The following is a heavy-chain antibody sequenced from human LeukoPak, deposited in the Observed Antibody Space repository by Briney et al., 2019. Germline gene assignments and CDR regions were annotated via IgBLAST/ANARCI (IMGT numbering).Heavy chain of an antibody. CDR2: INHSGST. CDR1: GGSFSGYY. V-gene: IGHV4-34*01. D-gene: IGHD6-13*01. CDR3: ARGIARHWYFDL. J-gene: IGHJ2*01. Sequence: SETLSLTCAVYGGSFSGYYWSWIRQPPGKGLEWIGEINHSGSTNYNPSLKSRVTISVATSKNQFSLKLSSVPAADTAVYYCARGIARHWYFDLWGRGTLVTVSS.